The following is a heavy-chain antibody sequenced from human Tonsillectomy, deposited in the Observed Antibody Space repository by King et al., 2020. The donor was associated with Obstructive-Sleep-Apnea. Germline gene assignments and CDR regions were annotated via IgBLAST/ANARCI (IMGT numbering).Heavy chain of an antibody. CDR2: MNPNSGNK. Sequence: RLVQSGAEVKKPGASVKVSCKASGYTFTSYDINWGRQATGQGLDGMGWMNPNSGNKGYAQQFQGRVTMTRNTSITTAYMELSSLRSEDTALYYCARRAGGAVGDVWGQGTTVTVSS. CDR3: ARRAGGAVGDV. J-gene: IGHJ6*02. D-gene: IGHD6-19*01. CDR1: GYTFTSYD. V-gene: IGHV1-8*01.